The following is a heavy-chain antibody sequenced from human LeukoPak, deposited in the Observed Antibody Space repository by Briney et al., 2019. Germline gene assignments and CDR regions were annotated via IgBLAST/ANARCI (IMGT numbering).Heavy chain of an antibody. D-gene: IGHD3-10*01. Sequence: GESLKISCKASGYAFTSYGISWVRQAPGQGLEWMGWISAYNGNTNYAQKLQGRVTMTTDTSTSTAYMELRSLRSDDTAVYYCARDFDGSGSYGFDYWGQGTLVTVSS. V-gene: IGHV1-18*01. CDR1: GYAFTSYG. CDR3: ARDFDGSGSYGFDY. CDR2: ISAYNGNT. J-gene: IGHJ4*02.